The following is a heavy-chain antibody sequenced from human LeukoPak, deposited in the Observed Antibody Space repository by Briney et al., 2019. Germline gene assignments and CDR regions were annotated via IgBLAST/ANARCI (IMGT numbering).Heavy chain of an antibody. D-gene: IGHD6-13*01. CDR2: IYYSGST. CDR1: GGSVSSGSYY. V-gene: IGHV4-61*01. J-gene: IGHJ6*01. Sequence: SETLSLTCTVSGGSVSSGSYYWSWIRQPPGKGLEWIGYIYYSGSTNYNPSLKSRVTISVDTSKNQFSLKLSSVTAADTAVYYCARDRVGSSTYYYYYYGMDVWGQGTTVTVSS. CDR3: ARDRVGSSTYYYYYYGMDV.